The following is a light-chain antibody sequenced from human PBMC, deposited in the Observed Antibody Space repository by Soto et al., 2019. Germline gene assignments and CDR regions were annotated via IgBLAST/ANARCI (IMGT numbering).Light chain of an antibody. Sequence: EIVMTQSPCTLSVSPGERVTLSCRASQSVGNNLAWHQQKPGQAPRLLIYGASTRATGFPARFSGSGSGTEFTLTISSLQSEDFEVYYCQQYNGWPITFGQGTRLEIK. CDR2: GAS. CDR1: QSVGNN. J-gene: IGKJ5*01. V-gene: IGKV3-15*01. CDR3: QQYNGWPIT.